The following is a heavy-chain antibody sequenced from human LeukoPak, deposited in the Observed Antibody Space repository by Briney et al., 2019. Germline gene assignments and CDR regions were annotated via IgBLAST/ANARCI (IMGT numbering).Heavy chain of an antibody. Sequence: PGGSLRLSCAASGFTFSSYWMSWVRQAPGKGLEWVANIKQDGSEKYYVDSVKGRFTISRDNAKNSLYLQMNSLRAEDTAVYYCARLGSGSSTGDYYYYGMDVWGQGTTVTVSS. CDR1: GFTFSSYW. D-gene: IGHD3-10*02. V-gene: IGHV3-7*01. CDR2: IKQDGSEK. CDR3: ARLGSGSSTGDYYYYGMDV. J-gene: IGHJ6*02.